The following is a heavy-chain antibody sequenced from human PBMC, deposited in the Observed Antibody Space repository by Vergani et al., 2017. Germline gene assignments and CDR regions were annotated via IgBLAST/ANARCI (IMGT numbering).Heavy chain of an antibody. CDR1: GFSFDDYD. CDR2: ISWNSGRI. V-gene: IGHV3-9*01. J-gene: IGHJ3*02. Sequence: EVQLVESGGGLVQPGRSLRLSCAASGFSFDDYDMHWVRQAPGKGLEWVSGISWNSGRIVYADSVKGRFTISRDNAKNSLYLQMNSPRAEETAVYYCARGMTTETTDLDGFDIWGQGTMVSVSS. D-gene: IGHD4-17*01. CDR3: ARGMTTETTDLDGFDI.